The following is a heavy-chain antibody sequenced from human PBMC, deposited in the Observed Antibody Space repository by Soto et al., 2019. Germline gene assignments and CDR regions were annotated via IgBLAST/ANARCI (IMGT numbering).Heavy chain of an antibody. V-gene: IGHV1-69*06. Sequence: SVKVSCKASGGTFSSYAISWVRQAPGQGLEWMGGIIPIFGTANYAQKFQGRVTITADKSTSTAYMELSSLRSEDTAVYYCACGSWYGGRGHLGYYYYYYGMDVWGQGTTVTVSS. J-gene: IGHJ6*02. CDR2: IIPIFGTA. CDR3: ACGSWYGGRGHLGYYYYYYGMDV. CDR1: GGTFSSYA. D-gene: IGHD6-13*01.